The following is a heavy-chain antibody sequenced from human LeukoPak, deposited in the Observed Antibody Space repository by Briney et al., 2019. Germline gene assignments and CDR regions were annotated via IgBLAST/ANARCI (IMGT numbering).Heavy chain of an antibody. CDR1: GGSISSSSYY. Sequence: SETLSLTCTVSGGSISSSSYYWSWIRQPAGKGLEWIGRIYTSGSTNYNPSLKSRVTMSVDTSKNQFSLKLSSVTAADTAVYYCARGHYYDSSGDYWGQGTLVTVSS. CDR2: IYTSGST. J-gene: IGHJ4*02. V-gene: IGHV4-61*02. D-gene: IGHD3-22*01. CDR3: ARGHYYDSSGDY.